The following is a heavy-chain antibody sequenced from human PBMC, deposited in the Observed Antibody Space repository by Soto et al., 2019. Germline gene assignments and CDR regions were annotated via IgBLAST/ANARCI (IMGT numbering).Heavy chain of an antibody. V-gene: IGHV1-2*02. J-gene: IGHJ4*02. D-gene: IGHD5-18*01. CDR1: GYTFTGYF. Sequence: QVQLVQSGAEVKMPGASVKVSCKASGYTFTGYFIHWVRQAPGQGLEWMGWINPNSGGTKYAQKFQGRVTMTKDTSISTPYMELSRLRSDDKAVYYCAREAMASSVVGYWGQGTLVTVSS. CDR2: INPNSGGT. CDR3: AREAMASSVVGY.